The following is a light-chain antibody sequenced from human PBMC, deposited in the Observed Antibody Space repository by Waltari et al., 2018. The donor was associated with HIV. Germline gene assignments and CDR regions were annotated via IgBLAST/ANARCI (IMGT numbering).Light chain of an antibody. Sequence: QSVLTQPPSTSGTPGQRVVISCSVSTSNIGKNYVCWYRQFPGTAPKLLIDRNNQRPSGVPDRFSGSKSGTSASLAISGLRSEDEADYFCAVWDDSLSGLWVFGGGTKLTVL. V-gene: IGLV1-47*01. CDR3: AVWDDSLSGLWV. CDR1: TSNIGKNY. CDR2: RNN. J-gene: IGLJ3*02.